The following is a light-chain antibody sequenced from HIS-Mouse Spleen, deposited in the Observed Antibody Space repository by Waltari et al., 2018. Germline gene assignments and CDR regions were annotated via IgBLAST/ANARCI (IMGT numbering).Light chain of an antibody. CDR2: EGS. Sequence: SALPQPAVVAGAPGLSGPSSCTGTSSDVGSYNLVSWYQQHPGKAPKLMIYEGSKRPSGVSNRFSGSKSGNTASLTISGLQAEDEADYYCCSYAGSSTVVFGGGTKLTVL. V-gene: IGLV2-23*01. CDR1: SSDVGSYNL. CDR3: CSYAGSSTVV. J-gene: IGLJ2*01.